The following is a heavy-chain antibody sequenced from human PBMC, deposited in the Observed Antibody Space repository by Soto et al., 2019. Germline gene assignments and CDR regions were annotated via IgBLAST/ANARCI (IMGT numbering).Heavy chain of an antibody. CDR2: ISGSGGST. CDR3: ANCGSGYSSLGY. D-gene: IGHD3-22*01. V-gene: IGHV3-23*01. Sequence: GGSLRLSCAASGFTFSSYAMSWVRQAPGKGLEWVSAISGSGGSTYYADSVKGRFTISRDNSKNTLYLQMNSLRAEDTAVYYCANCGSGYSSLGYWGQGTLVTVSS. J-gene: IGHJ4*02. CDR1: GFTFSSYA.